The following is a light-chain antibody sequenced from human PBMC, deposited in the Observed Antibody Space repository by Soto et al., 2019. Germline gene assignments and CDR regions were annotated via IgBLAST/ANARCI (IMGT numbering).Light chain of an antibody. Sequence: ELVLTQSPGTLSLSRGKRATLSWSASQSVSSSYLAWYQQKPGQAPRLLIYGASSRATGIPDRFSGSGSGTDFTLTISRLEPEDFAVYYCQQYGSSPETFGQGTKV. J-gene: IGKJ1*01. CDR3: QQYGSSPET. CDR1: QSVSSSY. CDR2: GAS. V-gene: IGKV3-20*01.